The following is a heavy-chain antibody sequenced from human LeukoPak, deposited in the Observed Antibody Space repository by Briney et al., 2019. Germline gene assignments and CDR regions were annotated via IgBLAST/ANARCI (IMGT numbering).Heavy chain of an antibody. J-gene: IGHJ5*02. CDR3: VRDRAGTQDWVEFDP. D-gene: IGHD3-10*01. V-gene: IGHV3-66*03. CDR2: ICGSGAT. CDR1: GFSVTNSY. Sequence: GGSLRLSCAVSGFSVTNSYMDWVRQAPGKGLEWVSLICGSGATLYADSVKGRFTISRDDSKNTVYLQMNSLRVEDTAVYFCVRDRAGTQDWVEFDPWGQEPWSPSPQ.